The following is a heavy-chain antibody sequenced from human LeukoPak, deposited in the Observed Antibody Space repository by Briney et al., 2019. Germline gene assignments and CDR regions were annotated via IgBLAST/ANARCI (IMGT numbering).Heavy chain of an antibody. V-gene: IGHV3-48*03. CDR1: GFTFSSYE. J-gene: IGHJ4*02. Sequence: PGGSLRLSCAASGFTFSSYEMNWVRQAPGKGLEWVSYISSSGCTIYYADSVKGRFTISRDNAQSSLYLQLNSLRAEDTAVYFCARGDPPDYWGQGTLVTVSS. CDR3: ARGDPPDY. CDR2: ISSSGCTI.